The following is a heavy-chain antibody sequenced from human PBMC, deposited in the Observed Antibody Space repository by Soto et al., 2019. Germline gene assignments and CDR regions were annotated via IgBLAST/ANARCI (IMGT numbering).Heavy chain of an antibody. CDR2: INESGST. D-gene: IGHD1-1*01. CDR3: ARGSGIVALPGELDDVNYDY. J-gene: IGHJ4*02. Sequence: QVQLQQWGAGLVKPSETLSLSCAVYGQSFSGHSWAWIRQPPGKGLEWIGEINESGSTYYNPSLKSRVTRSTDTSKFQFSLKLSSVSAADTAAYFCARGSGIVALPGELDDVNYDYRGQGTLVNVSS. V-gene: IGHV4-34*01. CDR1: GQSFSGHS.